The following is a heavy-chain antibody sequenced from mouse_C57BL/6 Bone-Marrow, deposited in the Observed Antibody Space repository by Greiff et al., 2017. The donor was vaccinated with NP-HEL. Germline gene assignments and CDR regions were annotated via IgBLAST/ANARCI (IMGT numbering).Heavy chain of an antibody. D-gene: IGHD2-10*01. CDR2: FYPGSGSI. J-gene: IGHJ4*01. V-gene: IGHV1-62-2*01. CDR1: GYTFTEYT. Sequence: QVQLKQSGAELVKPGASVKLSCKASGYTFTEYTIHWVKQRSGQGLEWIGWFYPGSGSIKYNEKFKDKATLTADKSSSTVYMELSRLTSEDSAVYFCARHEEKATYYGKRLYYAMDYWGQGTSVTVSS. CDR3: ARHEEKATYYGKRLYYAMDY.